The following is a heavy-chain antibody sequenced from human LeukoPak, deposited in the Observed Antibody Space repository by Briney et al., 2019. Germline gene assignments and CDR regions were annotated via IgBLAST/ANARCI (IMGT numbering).Heavy chain of an antibody. Sequence: ASVKVSCKASGYTFTSYGISWVRQAPGQGLEWMGWISAYNGNTNYAQKLQGRVTMTTDTSTSTAYMELRSLRSDDTAVYYCARNFVDTAMVYGMDVWGQGTTVTVSS. CDR3: ARNFVDTAMVYGMDV. J-gene: IGHJ6*02. V-gene: IGHV1-18*01. CDR2: ISAYNGNT. CDR1: GYTFTSYG. D-gene: IGHD5-18*01.